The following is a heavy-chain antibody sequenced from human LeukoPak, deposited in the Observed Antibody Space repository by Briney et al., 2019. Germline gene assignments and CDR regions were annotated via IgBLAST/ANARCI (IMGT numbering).Heavy chain of an antibody. J-gene: IGHJ4*02. CDR3: ARDSTVTKFDY. V-gene: IGHV3-48*01. CDR1: GFTFSSYS. CDR2: ISSSSSTI. Sequence: GGSLRLSCAASGFTFSSYSMNWGRQAPGKGLEWVSYISSSSSTIYYADSVKGRFTISRDNTKNPLYLQMNSLRAEDTAVYYCARDSTVTKFDYWGQGTLVTVSS. D-gene: IGHD4-11*01.